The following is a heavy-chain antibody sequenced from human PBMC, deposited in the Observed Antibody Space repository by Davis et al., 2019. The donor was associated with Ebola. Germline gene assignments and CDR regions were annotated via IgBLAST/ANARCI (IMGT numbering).Heavy chain of an antibody. CDR2: IYYSGTT. Sequence: SETLSLTCTVSGGSISSNYWSWIRQPPGKRLEWIGYIYYSGTTNYNPSLKSRVTISVDTSKTQFSLKLSSMTSADTAVYYCARANEWLPGYFDSWGQGTLVTVSS. V-gene: IGHV4-59*01. CDR3: ARANEWLPGYFDS. J-gene: IGHJ4*02. CDR1: GGSISSNY. D-gene: IGHD6-19*01.